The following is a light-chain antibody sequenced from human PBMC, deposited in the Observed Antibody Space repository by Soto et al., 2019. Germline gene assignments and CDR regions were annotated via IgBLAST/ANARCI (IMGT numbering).Light chain of an antibody. J-gene: IGKJ5*01. CDR1: QSVSSSY. CDR2: GAS. Sequence: EIVLTQSPGTLSVSPGERATLSCRASQSVSSSYLAWYQQKPGQAPRLLIYGASSRATGIPDRFSGSGSGTDFTLTISRLEPEDFAVYYCQQYGSSPKTFGQGTRLEI. V-gene: IGKV3-20*01. CDR3: QQYGSSPKT.